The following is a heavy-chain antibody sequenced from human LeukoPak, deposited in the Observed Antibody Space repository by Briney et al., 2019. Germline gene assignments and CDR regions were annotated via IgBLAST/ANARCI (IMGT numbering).Heavy chain of an antibody. J-gene: IGHJ6*03. Sequence: GGSLRLSCAASGFTFSTYYMSWVRQAPGKGLEWVANIKEDGSEKNYLDSVKGRFSISRDNSKNTLYVQMNSLRAEDTAVYYCAKEGYSRGYYSYYYMGVWGKGTTVTVSS. CDR3: AKEGYSRGYYSYYYMGV. CDR1: GFTFSTYY. CDR2: IKEDGSEK. V-gene: IGHV3-7*01. D-gene: IGHD6-13*01.